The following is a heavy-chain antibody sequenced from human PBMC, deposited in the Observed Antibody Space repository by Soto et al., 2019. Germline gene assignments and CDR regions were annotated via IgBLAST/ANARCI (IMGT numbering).Heavy chain of an antibody. Sequence: PGESLKISCKGSGYTFPSYFIGWVRQMPGKGLEWMGIIYPGDSDARYSPSFQGQVTISVDMSISTAYLHLSSLKASDTAMYYCARTESGYSYGFDDVWRQGTTVTVCS. CDR3: ARTESGYSYGFDDV. CDR1: GYTFPSYF. J-gene: IGHJ6*02. D-gene: IGHD5-18*01. CDR2: IYPGDSDA. V-gene: IGHV5-51*01.